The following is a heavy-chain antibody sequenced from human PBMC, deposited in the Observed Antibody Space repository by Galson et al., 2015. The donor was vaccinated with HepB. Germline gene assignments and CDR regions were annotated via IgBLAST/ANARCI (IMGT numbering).Heavy chain of an antibody. J-gene: IGHJ4*02. Sequence: SLRLSCAASGFTVSSNYMSWVRQAPGKGLEWVSVIYSGGSTYYADSVKGRFTISRDNSKNTLYLQMNSLRAEDTAVYYCARETCSGGSCYFDYWGQGTLVTVSS. CDR1: GFTVSSNY. D-gene: IGHD2-15*01. CDR3: ARETCSGGSCYFDY. CDR2: IYSGGST. V-gene: IGHV3-53*01.